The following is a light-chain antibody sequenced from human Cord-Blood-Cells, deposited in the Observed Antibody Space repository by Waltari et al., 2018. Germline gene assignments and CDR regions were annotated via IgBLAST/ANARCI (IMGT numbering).Light chain of an antibody. CDR2: DAS. J-gene: IGKJ1*01. CDR3: QQYNSYWT. CDR1: QSISSW. Sequence: DIQMTQSPSTLSASVGARVTITSRASQSISSWLAWYQQKPGKAPKLLIYDASSLESGVPSRFSGSGSGTEFTLTISSLQPDDFATYYCQQYNSYWTFGQGTKVEIK. V-gene: IGKV1-5*01.